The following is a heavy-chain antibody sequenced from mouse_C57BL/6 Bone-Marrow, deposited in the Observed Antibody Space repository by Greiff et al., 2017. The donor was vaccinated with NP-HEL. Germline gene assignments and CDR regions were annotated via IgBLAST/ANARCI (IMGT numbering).Heavy chain of an antibody. Sequence: QVQLKQSGAELVRPGTSVKVSCKASGYAFTNYLIEWVKQRPGQGLEWIGVINPGSGGTNYNEKFKGKATLTADKSSSTAYMQLSSLTSEDSAVYFCARYYGYYFDYWGQGTTLTVSS. V-gene: IGHV1-54*01. CDR2: INPGSGGT. CDR1: GYAFTNYL. CDR3: ARYYGYYFDY. D-gene: IGHD1-1*01. J-gene: IGHJ2*01.